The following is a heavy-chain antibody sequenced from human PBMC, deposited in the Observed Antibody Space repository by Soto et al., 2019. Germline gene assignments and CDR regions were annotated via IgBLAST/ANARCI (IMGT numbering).Heavy chain of an antibody. CDR2: ISGSGGST. D-gene: IGHD3-10*01. CDR3: AKADTMVPTDY. Sequence: AISGSGGSTYYADSVKGRFTISRDNSKNTLYLQMSSLRAEDTAVYYCAKADTMVPTDYWGQGTLVTVSS. V-gene: IGHV3-23*01. J-gene: IGHJ4*02.